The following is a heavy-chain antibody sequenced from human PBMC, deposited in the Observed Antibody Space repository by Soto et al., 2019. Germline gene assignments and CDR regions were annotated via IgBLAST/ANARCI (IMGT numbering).Heavy chain of an antibody. Sequence: ASVKVSCKASGYTFTSYPVHWVRQAPGQRLEWMGWINTGNGYTKYSQKFQGRVSITRDTSASTTYMQLTSLRSDDTALYYCARDRGGYCSGGSCSEAWFDPWGQGTLVTVPQ. V-gene: IGHV1-3*04. J-gene: IGHJ5*02. CDR1: GYTFTSYP. CDR3: ARDRGGYCSGGSCSEAWFDP. CDR2: INTGNGYT. D-gene: IGHD2-15*01.